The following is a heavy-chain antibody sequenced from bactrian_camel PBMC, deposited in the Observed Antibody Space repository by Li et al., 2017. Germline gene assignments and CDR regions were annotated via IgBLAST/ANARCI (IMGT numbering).Heavy chain of an antibody. D-gene: IGHD6*01. Sequence: HVQLVESGGGTVQAGGSLRLSCAASKYIHNTHTVTWFRQGPGKGREGVAALDVGGNINYAQLAKGRATISKDKAKNTLYLEMSNLKPEDTAMYYCAADGVNLQLARGYNYWGQGTQVTVS. J-gene: IGHJ4*01. CDR1: KYIHNTHT. CDR2: LDVGGNI. CDR3: AADGVNLQLARGYNY. V-gene: IGHV3S53*01.